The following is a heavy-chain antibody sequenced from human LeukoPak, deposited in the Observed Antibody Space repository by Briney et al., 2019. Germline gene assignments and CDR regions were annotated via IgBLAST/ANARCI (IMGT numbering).Heavy chain of an antibody. V-gene: IGHV3-64D*06. Sequence: GGSLRLSCSASGFVFSIYTMYWVRQAPGKGPEYVSTISGSGNGGSIYYADSVKGRFTISRDDSKSIVYLQMNGLRSEDTAVYYCAIGDGLGELSSSFDYWGQGTLVTVSS. D-gene: IGHD3-16*02. CDR2: ISGSGNGGSI. CDR1: GFVFSIYT. CDR3: AIGDGLGELSSSFDY. J-gene: IGHJ4*02.